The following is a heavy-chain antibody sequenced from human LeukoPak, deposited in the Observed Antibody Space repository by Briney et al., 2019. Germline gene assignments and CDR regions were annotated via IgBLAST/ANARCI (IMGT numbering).Heavy chain of an antibody. J-gene: IGHJ4*02. D-gene: IGHD3-22*01. CDR2: IYYSGST. V-gene: IGHV4-59*01. Sequence: SETLSLTCTVPRGSISSYYWSWIRQPPGQGLEWIGYIYYSGSTDYNPSLKSRVNISVDTSKNQFSLKLSSVTAADTAVYFCARVRVSSGSRPWYFDYWGQGTLVTVSS. CDR1: RGSISSYY. CDR3: ARVRVSSGSRPWYFDY.